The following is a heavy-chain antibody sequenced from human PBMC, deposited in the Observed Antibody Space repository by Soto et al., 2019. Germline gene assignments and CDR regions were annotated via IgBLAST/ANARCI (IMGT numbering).Heavy chain of an antibody. CDR1: GFTFSSYA. Sequence: PGGSLRLSCAASGFTFSSYAMHWVRQAPGKGLEWVAVISYDGSNKYYADSVKGRFTISRDNSKNTLYLQMNSLRAEDTAVYYCARDPFLSITGTTSPPFDYWGQGTLVTVSS. J-gene: IGHJ4*02. CDR2: ISYDGSNK. D-gene: IGHD1-7*01. CDR3: ARDPFLSITGTTSPPFDY. V-gene: IGHV3-30-3*01.